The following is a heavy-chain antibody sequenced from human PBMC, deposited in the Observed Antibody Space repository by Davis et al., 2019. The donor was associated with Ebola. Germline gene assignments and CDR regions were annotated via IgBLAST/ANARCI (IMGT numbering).Heavy chain of an antibody. V-gene: IGHV3-7*01. J-gene: IGHJ3*02. CDR3: ARDSARSGWYKGSDAFDI. D-gene: IGHD6-19*01. CDR2: INQGGSVK. CDR1: GLSFSTYW. Sequence: PGGSLRLSFAASGLSFSTYWMSWVRQTPDKGLEFVANINQGGSVKNYVDSVKGRFTISRDNAKNSLYLQMNSLRAEDTAVYYCARDSARSGWYKGSDAFDIWGQGKMVTVSS.